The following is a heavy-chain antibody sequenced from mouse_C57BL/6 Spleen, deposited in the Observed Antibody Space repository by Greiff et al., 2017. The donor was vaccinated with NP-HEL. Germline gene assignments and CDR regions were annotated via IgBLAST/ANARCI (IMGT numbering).Heavy chain of an antibody. CDR2: IYPGSGST. J-gene: IGHJ2*01. D-gene: IGHD3-2*02. Sequence: VQLQQSGAELVKPGASVKMSCKASGYTFTSYWITWVKQRPGQGLEWIGDIYPGSGSTNYNEKFKSKATLTVDTSSSTAYMQLSSLTSEDSTVYYCARQLRYFDYWGQGTTLTVSS. CDR3: ARQLRYFDY. V-gene: IGHV1-55*01. CDR1: GYTFTSYW.